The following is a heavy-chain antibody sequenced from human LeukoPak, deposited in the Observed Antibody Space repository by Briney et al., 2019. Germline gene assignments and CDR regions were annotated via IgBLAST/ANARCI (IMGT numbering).Heavy chain of an antibody. Sequence: SETLSLTCAVYGGSFSGYYWSWIRQPPGKGLEWIGEINHSGSTNYNPSLKSRVTISVDTSKNQFSMKLSSVTAADTAVYYCARGSDVSNWFDPWGQGTLVTVSS. CDR2: INHSGST. CDR1: GGSFSGYY. CDR3: ARGSDVSNWFDP. J-gene: IGHJ5*02. V-gene: IGHV4-34*01.